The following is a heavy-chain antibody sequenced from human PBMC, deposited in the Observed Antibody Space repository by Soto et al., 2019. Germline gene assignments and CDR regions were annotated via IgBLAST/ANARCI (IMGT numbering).Heavy chain of an antibody. V-gene: IGHV4-31*03. J-gene: IGHJ3*02. D-gene: IGHD3-22*01. CDR2: IYYSGST. CDR1: GGSISSGGYY. CDR3: ARTSITTIVEDEAFDI. Sequence: QVQLQESGPGLVKPSQTLSLTCTVSGGSISSGGYYWSWIRQHPGKGLEWIGYIYYSGSTYYNPSLKSRVTISVDTSKNQFSLKLSSVTAADTAVYYCARTSITTIVEDEAFDIWGQGTMVTVSS.